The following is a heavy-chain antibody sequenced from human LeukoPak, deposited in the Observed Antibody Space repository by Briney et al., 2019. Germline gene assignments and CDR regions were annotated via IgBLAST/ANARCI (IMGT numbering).Heavy chain of an antibody. CDR3: ARAVLYYYYGMDV. CDR1: GFTFSSYE. J-gene: IGHJ6*02. Sequence: GGSLRLSCAASGFTFSSYEMNWVRQAPGKGLEWVSYISSSGGTIYYADSVKGRFTISRDNAKNSLYLQMNSLRAEDTAVYYCARAVLYYYYGMDVWGQGTTVTVSS. V-gene: IGHV3-48*03. CDR2: ISSSGGTI.